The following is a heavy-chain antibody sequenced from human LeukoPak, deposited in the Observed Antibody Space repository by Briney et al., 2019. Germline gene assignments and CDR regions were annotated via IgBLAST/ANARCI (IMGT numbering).Heavy chain of an antibody. J-gene: IGHJ4*02. V-gene: IGHV3-48*04. Sequence: PGGSLRLSCAASGFTFSSYSMNWVRQAPGKGLEWVSYISSRGSNIYYADSVTGRFTISRDNAKNSLFLQMNSLRPEDTAIYYCARGRYSADYWGQGTLVTVSS. CDR1: GFTFSSYS. CDR2: ISSRGSNI. D-gene: IGHD2-21*01. CDR3: ARGRYSADY.